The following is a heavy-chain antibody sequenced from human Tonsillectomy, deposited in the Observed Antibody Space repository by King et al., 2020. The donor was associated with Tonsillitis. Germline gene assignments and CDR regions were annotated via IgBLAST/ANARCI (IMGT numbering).Heavy chain of an antibody. CDR2: IWYDGSNK. Sequence: QLVQSGGGVVQPGRSLRLSCAASGVTFSNYGVHWVRQAPGKGLEWVAVIWYDGSNKHFADSVRGRCAISRDNSKNTLYLKINSLRAEDTAVYYCARVSVDYARLESFDSWGQGTLVTVSS. CDR3: ARVSVDYARLESFDS. CDR1: GVTFSNYG. J-gene: IGHJ4*02. V-gene: IGHV3-33*01. D-gene: IGHD4-17*01.